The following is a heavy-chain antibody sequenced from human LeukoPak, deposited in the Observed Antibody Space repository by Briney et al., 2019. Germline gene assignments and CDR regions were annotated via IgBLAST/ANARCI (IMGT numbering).Heavy chain of an antibody. CDR1: RFTFSTYW. CDR3: VAYSSGWYGFDP. CDR2: IKQDGSEK. V-gene: IGHV3-7*01. D-gene: IGHD6-19*01. Sequence: PGGSLRLSCAASRFTFSTYWMHWVRQAPGKGLEWVANIKQDGSEKYYVDSVKGRFTISRDNAKNSLYLQMNSLRAEDTAVYYCVAYSSGWYGFDPWGQGTLVTVSS. J-gene: IGHJ5*02.